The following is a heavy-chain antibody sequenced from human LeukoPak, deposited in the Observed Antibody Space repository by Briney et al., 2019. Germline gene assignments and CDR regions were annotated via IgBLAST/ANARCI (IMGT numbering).Heavy chain of an antibody. J-gene: IGHJ4*02. CDR3: ARSGSDYFDY. V-gene: IGHV4-4*07. CDR2: IYTSGST. CDR1: GGSMSSYY. Sequence: SETLSLICTVSGGSMSSYYWNWIRQPAGKGLEWIGRIYTSGSTNYNPSLKSRVTMSVDTSKNQFSLKLSSVTAADTAVYYCARSGSDYFDYWGQGTLVTVSS. D-gene: IGHD1-26*01.